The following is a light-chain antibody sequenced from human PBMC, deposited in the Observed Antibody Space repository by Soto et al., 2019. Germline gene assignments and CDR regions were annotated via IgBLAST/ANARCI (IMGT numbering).Light chain of an antibody. J-gene: IGLJ3*02. V-gene: IGLV1-44*01. CDR1: SSNIGSNA. CDR2: SDN. Sequence: QSVLTQPPSASGTPGQRVTISCSGSSSNIGSNAVNWYQQLPGTAPKLFIYSDNQRPSGVPDRVSGSKSATSASLAISGLQSDDEAEYFCSVWDDSLNGPVFGGGTKLTVL. CDR3: SVWDDSLNGPV.